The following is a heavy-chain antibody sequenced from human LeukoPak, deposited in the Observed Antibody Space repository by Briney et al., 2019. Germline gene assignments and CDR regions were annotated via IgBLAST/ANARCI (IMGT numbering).Heavy chain of an antibody. CDR3: ARGGYDYIWGSYRYYWFDP. Sequence: PSETLSLTCTVSGGSISSGGYYWSWIRQPPGKGLEWIGEINHSGSTNYNPSLKSRVTISIDTSKDQFSLKLTSVTAADTAVYYCARGGYDYIWGSYRYYWFDPWGQGTLVIVSS. CDR2: INHSGST. D-gene: IGHD3-16*02. J-gene: IGHJ5*02. CDR1: GGSISSGGYY. V-gene: IGHV4-39*07.